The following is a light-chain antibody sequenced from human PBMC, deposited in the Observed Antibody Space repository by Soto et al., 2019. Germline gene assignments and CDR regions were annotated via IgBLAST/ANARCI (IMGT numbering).Light chain of an antibody. CDR1: QTISRNY. CDR2: HGS. J-gene: IGKJ5*01. Sequence: IVLTQSPGTLSLSPGERVTLSCRASQTISRNYLAWYQQKPGLAPRLIMYHGSRRAAGTPDRFSGSGSGTDFSLTISRLEPEDFGVYYCQQRHNWPITFGQGTRLDIK. V-gene: IGKV3D-20*02. CDR3: QQRHNWPIT.